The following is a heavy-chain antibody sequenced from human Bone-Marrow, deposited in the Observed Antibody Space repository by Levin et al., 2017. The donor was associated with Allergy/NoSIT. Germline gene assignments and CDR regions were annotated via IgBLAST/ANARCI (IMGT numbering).Heavy chain of an antibody. CDR2: IYYSGST. J-gene: IGHJ4*02. CDR1: GGSISSYY. CDR3: AISGGNADDY. V-gene: IGHV4-59*01. Sequence: GSLRLSCTVSGGSISSYYWSWIRQPPGKGLEWIGYIYYSGSTNYNPSLKSRVTISVDTSKNQFSLKLSSVTAADTAVYYCAISGGNADDYWGQGTLVTVSS. D-gene: IGHD2-15*01.